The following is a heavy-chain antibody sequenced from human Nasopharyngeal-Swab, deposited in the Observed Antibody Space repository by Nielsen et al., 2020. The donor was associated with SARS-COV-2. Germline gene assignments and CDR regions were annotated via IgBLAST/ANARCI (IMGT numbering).Heavy chain of an antibody. J-gene: IGHJ6*02. Sequence: WIRQPPGKALEWLALIDWDDDKYYSTSLKSRLTISKDTSKSQVVLTMTNMDPVDTATYYCARTRGGYSSFYYYYGMDVWGQGTTVTVSS. V-gene: IGHV2-70*01. CDR3: ARTRGGYSSFYYYYGMDV. D-gene: IGHD4-11*01. CDR2: IDWDDDK.